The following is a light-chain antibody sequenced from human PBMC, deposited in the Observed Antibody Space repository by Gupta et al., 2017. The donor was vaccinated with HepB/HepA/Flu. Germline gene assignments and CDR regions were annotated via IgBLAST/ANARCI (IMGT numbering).Light chain of an antibody. Sequence: EVVITQSPGTLSVSPGEGITLSCRASQSLKGSLAWYQQRPGQAPRLVIFGVSSRAPDIPARFTGSESGTEFTLTISSLQSEDFAVYYCQQYNDWPYTFGQGTKLEIK. CDR3: QQYNDWPYT. J-gene: IGKJ2*01. CDR1: QSLKGS. V-gene: IGKV3-15*01. CDR2: GVS.